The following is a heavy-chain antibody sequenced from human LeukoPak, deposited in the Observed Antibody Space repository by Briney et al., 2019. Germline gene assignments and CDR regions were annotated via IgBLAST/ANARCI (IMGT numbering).Heavy chain of an antibody. V-gene: IGHV4-30-2*01. CDR3: ARGSNYYGSGSYET. CDR1: GGSITSGAYS. Sequence: PSETLSLTCAVSGGSITSGAYSWNWIRQPSGKGLEWIGYIYHSGNTYYNPSLKSRVTISVDRSKNQFSLKVNSVTAADTAVYYCARGSNYYGSGSYETRGQGTLVTVSS. J-gene: IGHJ4*02. D-gene: IGHD3-10*01. CDR2: IYHSGNT.